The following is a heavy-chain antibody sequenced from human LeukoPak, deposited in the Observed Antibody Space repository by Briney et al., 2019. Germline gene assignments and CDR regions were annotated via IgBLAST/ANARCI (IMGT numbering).Heavy chain of an antibody. D-gene: IGHD5-18*01. CDR3: ARFPGYSYGPHFDY. CDR1: GGSISSGSYY. J-gene: IGHJ4*02. CDR2: IYTSGST. V-gene: IGHV4-61*02. Sequence: PSQTLSLTCTVSGGSISSGSYYWSWIRQPAGKGLEWIGRIYTSGSTNYNPSLKSRVTISVDTSKNQFSLKLSSVTAADTAVYYYARFPGYSYGPHFDYWGQGTLVTVSS.